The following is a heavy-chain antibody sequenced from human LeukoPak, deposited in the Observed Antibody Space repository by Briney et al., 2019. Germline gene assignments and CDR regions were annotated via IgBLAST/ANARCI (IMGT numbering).Heavy chain of an antibody. CDR1: GGSISSSSYY. CDR3: ARHPLYYYDSSGPFDY. Sequence: PSETLSLTCTVSGGSISSSSYYWGWIRQPPGKGLEWIGSIYYSGSTYYNPSLKSRVTISVDTSKNQFSLKLSSVTAADTAAYYCARHPLYYYDSSGPFDYWGQGTLVTVSS. CDR2: IYYSGST. V-gene: IGHV4-39*01. J-gene: IGHJ4*02. D-gene: IGHD3-22*01.